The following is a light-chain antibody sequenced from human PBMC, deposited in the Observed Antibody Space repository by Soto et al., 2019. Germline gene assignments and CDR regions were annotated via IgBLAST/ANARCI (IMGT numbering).Light chain of an antibody. V-gene: IGLV2-14*01. CDR1: SSDVGGFNY. J-gene: IGLJ3*02. CDR3: SSYTSITTLVL. Sequence: QSVLTQPASVSGSPGQSITISCTGTSSDVGGFNYVSWYQQHPGKAPKLIIFEVSDRPSDISTRFSGSKSGNTASLTISGLRAEDEADYYCSSYTSITTLVLFGGGTKLTVL. CDR2: EVS.